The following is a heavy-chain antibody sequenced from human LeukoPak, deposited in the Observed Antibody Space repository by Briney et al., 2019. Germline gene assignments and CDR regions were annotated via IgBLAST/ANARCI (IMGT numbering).Heavy chain of an antibody. CDR2: IYYSGST. D-gene: IGHD3-10*01. J-gene: IGHJ5*02. CDR3: TRDSGTTGEFKFDP. Sequence: SETLSLTCTVSGGSISSYYWSWLRQPPGKGLEWIGYIYYSGSTNYNPSLKSRVTISVEKSKKQFSLKMRSVTAADTAVYYCTRDSGTTGEFKFDPWGQGTLVTVSS. V-gene: IGHV4-59*12. CDR1: GGSISSYY.